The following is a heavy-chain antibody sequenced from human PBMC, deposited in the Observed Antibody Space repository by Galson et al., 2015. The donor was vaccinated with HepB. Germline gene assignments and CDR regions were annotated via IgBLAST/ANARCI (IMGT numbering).Heavy chain of an antibody. CDR3: ARGYSSGWRSLDF. Sequence: SLRLSCAASGFTISHNYMSWVRQAPGKGLEWVSVLYSGGSTYYADSVKGRFTISRDSSKNTLYLQINSLRAEDTAVYYCARGYSSGWRSLDFWGQGTLVTVSS. CDR1: GFTISHNY. D-gene: IGHD6-19*01. CDR2: LYSGGST. J-gene: IGHJ4*02. V-gene: IGHV3-53*01.